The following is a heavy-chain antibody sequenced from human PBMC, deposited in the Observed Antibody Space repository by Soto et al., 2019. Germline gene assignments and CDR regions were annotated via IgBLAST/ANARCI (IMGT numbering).Heavy chain of an antibody. V-gene: IGHV1-3*01. CDR2: INADNGNT. J-gene: IGHJ2*01. CDR1: GYTFITYP. Sequence: QVQLVQSGAEVKKPGASVKVSCEASGYTFITYPMHWVRQAPGQRLEWMGWINADNGNTKYSQKFQGRVTITRDTSATTAFMELSSLRYEDTAMYYCARSGASVAAAGTENWFFDLWGRGTLVTVSS. CDR3: ARSGASVAAAGTENWFFDL. D-gene: IGHD6-13*01.